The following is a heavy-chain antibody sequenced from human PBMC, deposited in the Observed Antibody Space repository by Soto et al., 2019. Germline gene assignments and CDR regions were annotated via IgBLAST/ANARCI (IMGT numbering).Heavy chain of an antibody. Sequence: QVQLEESGPGLAKPSGTLSLTCTVSGGSISSNNWWSWVRQPPGKGLEWIGEIYHSGSTNYNPSLKCRVIISVDTSKNQFSLTLSSVTAADTAVYYCARYIAASGTSSLDFWGQGTLVTVSS. CDR3: ARYIAASGTSSLDF. CDR2: IYHSGST. D-gene: IGHD6-13*01. V-gene: IGHV4-4*02. CDR1: GGSISSNNW. J-gene: IGHJ4*02.